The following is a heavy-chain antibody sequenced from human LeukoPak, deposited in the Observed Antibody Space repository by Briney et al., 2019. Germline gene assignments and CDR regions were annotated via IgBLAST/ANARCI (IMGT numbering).Heavy chain of an antibody. Sequence: SGGSLRLSCAASGFTFSSYWMHWVRQAPGKGLVWVSRINSDGSSTSYADSVKGRFTISRDNAKNTLYLQMNSLRAEDTAVYYCAPIAARLHPIDYWGQGTLVTVSS. V-gene: IGHV3-74*01. CDR2: INSDGSST. CDR3: APIAARLHPIDY. D-gene: IGHD6-6*01. CDR1: GFTFSSYW. J-gene: IGHJ4*02.